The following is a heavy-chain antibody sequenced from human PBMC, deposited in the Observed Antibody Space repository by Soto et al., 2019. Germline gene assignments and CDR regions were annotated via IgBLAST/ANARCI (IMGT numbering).Heavy chain of an antibody. Sequence: EVQLLESGGGLVQPGGSLRLSCAASGFTFSSYAMSWVRQAPGKGLEWVSAISGSGGSTYYADSVKGRFTISRDNSKNTLYLQMNSLRAEDTVVYYCAKVRRPRVVRGVADYWGQGTLVTVSS. CDR1: GFTFSSYA. CDR3: AKVRRPRVVRGVADY. V-gene: IGHV3-23*01. D-gene: IGHD3-10*01. J-gene: IGHJ4*02. CDR2: ISGSGGST.